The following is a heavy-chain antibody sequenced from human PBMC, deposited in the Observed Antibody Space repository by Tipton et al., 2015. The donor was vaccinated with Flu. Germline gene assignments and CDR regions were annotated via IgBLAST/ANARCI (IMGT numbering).Heavy chain of an antibody. CDR1: GFTVSRKY. J-gene: IGHJ4*02. CDR2: IYSDDST. V-gene: IGHV3-53*01. CDR3: ARETQWSNFDY. D-gene: IGHD6-19*01. Sequence: VQLVQSGGGLIQPGGSLRLSCAASGFTVSRKYMTWVRQAPGKGLEWVSVIYSDDSTYYADSVKGRFTISRDNAKNSLYLQMNSQRAEDTAVYYCARETQWSNFDYCGQGTLVTVSS.